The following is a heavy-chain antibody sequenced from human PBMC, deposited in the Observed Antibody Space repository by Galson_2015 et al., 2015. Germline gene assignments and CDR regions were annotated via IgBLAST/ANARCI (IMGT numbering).Heavy chain of an antibody. J-gene: IGHJ4*02. CDR1: GFTFSSYG. Sequence: SLRLSCAASGFTFSSYGMHWVRQAPGKGLEWVAVISYDGSNKYYADSVKGRFTISRDNSKNTLYLQMNSLRAEDTAVYYCAKDYYDSCGYYYRESYFDYWGQGTLVTVSS. CDR2: ISYDGSNK. V-gene: IGHV3-30*18. D-gene: IGHD3-22*01. CDR3: AKDYYDSCGYYYRESYFDY.